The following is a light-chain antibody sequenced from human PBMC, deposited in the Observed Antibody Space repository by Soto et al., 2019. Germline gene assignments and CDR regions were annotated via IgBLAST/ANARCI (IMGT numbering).Light chain of an antibody. V-gene: IGKV1-13*02. Sequence: IQLTQSPSSLSASVGDRVTITCRAGQNICSALAWYQQRPGKAPKLLLYDASNLEAGVPSRFSGSVSGTDFTLTITSLRPEDFATYYCLQFNGFPLTFGGGTKVQIK. CDR1: QNICSA. J-gene: IGKJ4*01. CDR2: DAS. CDR3: LQFNGFPLT.